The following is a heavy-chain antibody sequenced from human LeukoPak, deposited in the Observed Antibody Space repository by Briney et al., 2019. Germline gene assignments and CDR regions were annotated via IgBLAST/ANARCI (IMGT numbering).Heavy chain of an antibody. D-gene: IGHD2-2*01. CDR1: GFTFSSYG. CDR3: ARDLGIVVVPAATCDY. CDR2: ISYDGSNK. V-gene: IGHV3-30*06. Sequence: GGSLRLSCAASGFTFSSYGMHWVRQAPGKGLERVAVISYDGSNKYYADSVKGRFTISRDNSKNTLYLQMNSLRAEDTAVYYCARDLGIVVVPAATCDYWGQGTLVTVSS. J-gene: IGHJ4*02.